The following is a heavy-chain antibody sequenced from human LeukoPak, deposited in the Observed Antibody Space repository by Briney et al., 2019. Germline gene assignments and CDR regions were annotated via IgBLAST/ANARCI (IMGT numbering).Heavy chain of an antibody. Sequence: GSLRLSCAASGFTFSSYSMNWVRQAPGKGLEWVATIKPDGSAQYYVDPVKGRFTISRDNAKNSLFLQINSLRAEDTAVYYCANGGTYSSGPWGQGTLVTVSS. J-gene: IGHJ5*02. V-gene: IGHV3-7*01. CDR1: GFTFSSYS. CDR3: ANGGTYSSGP. CDR2: IKPDGSAQ. D-gene: IGHD3-22*01.